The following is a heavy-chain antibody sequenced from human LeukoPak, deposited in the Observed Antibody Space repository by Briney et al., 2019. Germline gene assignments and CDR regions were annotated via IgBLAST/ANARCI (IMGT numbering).Heavy chain of an antibody. Sequence: SETLSLTCTVSGGSISSSSYNWGWIRQPPGKGLEWIGNVYYSGSTYYNTSLKSRVTISVDTSKSQFSLMVTSVTAPDTAAYFCARVLAVHFGGFYFDYWGQEILVTVPS. CDR1: GGSISSSSYN. V-gene: IGHV4-39*07. D-gene: IGHD2-21*01. CDR2: VYYSGST. J-gene: IGHJ4*02. CDR3: ARVLAVHFGGFYFDY.